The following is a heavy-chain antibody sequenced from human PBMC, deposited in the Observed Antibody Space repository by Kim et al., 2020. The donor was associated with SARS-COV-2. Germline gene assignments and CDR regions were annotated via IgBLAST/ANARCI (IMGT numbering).Heavy chain of an antibody. CDR1: GFTFTSYA. D-gene: IGHD3-10*02. Sequence: GGSLRLSCAASGFTFTSYAMSWVRQAPGKGLECVSTITNGGGGKIYYADSVKGRFTISRDNSKDTLYLQMNSLRAEDTAVYYCAKRRGGMLNTWFFDFWGRGSLITVSS. CDR2: ITNGGGGKI. V-gene: IGHV3-23*01. CDR3: AKRRGGMLNTWFFDF. J-gene: IGHJ2*01.